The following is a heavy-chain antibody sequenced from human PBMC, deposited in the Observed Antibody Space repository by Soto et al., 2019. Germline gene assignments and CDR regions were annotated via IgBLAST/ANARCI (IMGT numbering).Heavy chain of an antibody. D-gene: IGHD3-22*01. V-gene: IGHV4-59*01. J-gene: IGHJ4*02. Sequence: QVQLHESGPGLVKPSETLSLTCTVSGGSISPYYWSWIRQPPGKGLEWIGFIYYSGTTNYNPSLKSRVTLSVDASKNQCSLKLSSVTATDTAVYYCARPRSSGYAGEFDYWGQGTLVTVSS. CDR3: ARPRSSGYAGEFDY. CDR1: GGSISPYY. CDR2: IYYSGTT.